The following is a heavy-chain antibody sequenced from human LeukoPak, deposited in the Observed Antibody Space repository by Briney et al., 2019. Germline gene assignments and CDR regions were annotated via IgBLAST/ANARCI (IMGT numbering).Heavy chain of an antibody. D-gene: IGHD3-16*01. V-gene: IGHV6-1*01. J-gene: IGHJ4*02. CDR2: IYYRSKWYN. Sequence: SQTLSLTCVISGDSVSSNSAGWSWIRQSPSRGLEWLGRIYYRSKWYNDYAVSVKGRVTINPATSKHQFSLQVKSVAPEDTAVYYCARGGGSMDYWGQGTLVTVSS. CDR1: GDSVSSNSAG. CDR3: ARGGGSMDY.